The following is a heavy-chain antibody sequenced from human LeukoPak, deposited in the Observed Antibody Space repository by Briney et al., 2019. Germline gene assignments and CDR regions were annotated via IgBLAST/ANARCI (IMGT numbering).Heavy chain of an antibody. D-gene: IGHD2-21*02. CDR1: GYTFTGYY. V-gene: IGHV1-69*06. Sequence: ASVKVSCKASGYTFTGYYMHWVRQAPGQGLEWMGGIIPIFGTANYAQKFQGRVTITADKSTSTAYMELSSLRSEDTAVYYCAGGTGGDYGQWGQGTLVTVSS. CDR3: AGGTGGDYGQ. J-gene: IGHJ4*02. CDR2: IIPIFGTA.